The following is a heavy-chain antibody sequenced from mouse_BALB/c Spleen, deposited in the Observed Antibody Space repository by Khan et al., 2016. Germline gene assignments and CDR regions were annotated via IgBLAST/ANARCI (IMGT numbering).Heavy chain of an antibody. CDR3: VRQGYDYDFAY. D-gene: IGHD2-4*01. CDR2: IRSKSNNYAT. CDR1: GFTFNTYA. V-gene: IGHV10-1*02. Sequence: EVQLVESGGGLVQPKGSLKLSCAASGFTFNTYAMNWVRQAPGKGLEWVARIRSKSNNYATYYADSVKDRFTISRDDSQSMLYLQMNNLKTEDTAMYYCVRQGYDYDFAYWGQGTLVTGSA. J-gene: IGHJ3*01.